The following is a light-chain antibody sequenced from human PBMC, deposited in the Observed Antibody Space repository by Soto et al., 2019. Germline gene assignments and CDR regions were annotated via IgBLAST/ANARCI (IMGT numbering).Light chain of an antibody. CDR1: QGISSY. Sequence: IQLTQSPSSLSASVGDRVTITCRASQGISSYLAWYQQKPGKAPKLLIYAASTLQSGVPSRFSGSGSATDFTLTISSLQPEDFANYYCQQLNSYPTFGGGTKVEIK. CDR2: AAS. V-gene: IGKV1-9*01. J-gene: IGKJ4*01. CDR3: QQLNSYPT.